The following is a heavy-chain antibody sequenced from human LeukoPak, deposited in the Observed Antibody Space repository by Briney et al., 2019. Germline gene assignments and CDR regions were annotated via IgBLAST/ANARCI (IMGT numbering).Heavy chain of an antibody. D-gene: IGHD1-26*01. CDR2: INHSGST. V-gene: IGHV4-34*01. Sequence: SETLSLTCAVYGGSFSGYYWSWIRQPPGKGLEWVGEINHSGSTNYNPSFKSRVTISVDTSKNQFSLKLSSVTAADTAVYYCARHGRDWGQGTLVTVSS. J-gene: IGHJ4*02. CDR3: ARHGRD. CDR1: GGSFSGYY.